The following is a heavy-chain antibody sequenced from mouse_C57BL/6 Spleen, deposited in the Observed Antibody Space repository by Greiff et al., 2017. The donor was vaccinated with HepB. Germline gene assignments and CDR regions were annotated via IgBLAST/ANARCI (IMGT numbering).Heavy chain of an antibody. CDR2: ISDGGSYT. CDR1: GFTFSSYA. V-gene: IGHV5-4*01. J-gene: IGHJ4*01. CDR3: AREGLFYAMDY. Sequence: VQLKESRGGLVKPGGSLKLSCAASGFTFSSYAMSWVRQTPEKRLEWVATISDGGSYTYYPDNVKGRFTISRDNAKNNLYLQMSHLKSEDTAMYYCAREGLFYAMDYWGQGTSVTVSS.